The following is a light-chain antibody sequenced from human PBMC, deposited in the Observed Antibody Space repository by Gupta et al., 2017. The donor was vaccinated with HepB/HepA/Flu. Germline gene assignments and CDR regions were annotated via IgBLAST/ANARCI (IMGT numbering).Light chain of an antibody. CDR3: QYRGS. J-gene: IGKJ4*01. CDR2: DGS. Sequence: EIVLTQSPVTVSLSPGERATLSCRTSQSPGGYLAWDQHRPGQSPRLLIYDGSTRATGIKDRIRGDGTGTNFSRISSRLETEDSGTYDGQYRGSLGGGTKVEI. CDR1: QSPGGY. V-gene: IGKV3D-11*02.